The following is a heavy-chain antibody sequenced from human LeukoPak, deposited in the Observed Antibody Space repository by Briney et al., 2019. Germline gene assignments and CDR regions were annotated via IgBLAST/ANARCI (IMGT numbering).Heavy chain of an antibody. Sequence: ASVKVSCKASGYTFTGYYMHWVRQAPGQGLEWMGWINPNSGGTNYAQKFQGRVTMTRDTSISTAYMELSRLRSDDTAVYYCAREPVGYCSSTSCCRGGHFDYWGQGTLVTVSS. CDR1: GYTFTGYY. CDR3: AREPVGYCSSTSCCRGGHFDY. J-gene: IGHJ4*02. D-gene: IGHD2-2*01. V-gene: IGHV1-2*02. CDR2: INPNSGGT.